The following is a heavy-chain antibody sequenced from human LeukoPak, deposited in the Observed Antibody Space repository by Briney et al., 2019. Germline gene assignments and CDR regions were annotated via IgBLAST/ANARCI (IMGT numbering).Heavy chain of an antibody. Sequence: PSETLSLTCTVSGGSISSSSYYWGWIRQPPGKGLEWIGSIYYGGSTYYNPSLKSRVTISVDTSKNQFSLKLSSVTAADTAVYYCAREAKLRYFDWLLSSYFQHWGQGTLVTVSS. J-gene: IGHJ1*01. CDR1: GGSISSSSYY. CDR3: AREAKLRYFDWLLSSYFQH. CDR2: IYYGGST. V-gene: IGHV4-39*07. D-gene: IGHD3-9*01.